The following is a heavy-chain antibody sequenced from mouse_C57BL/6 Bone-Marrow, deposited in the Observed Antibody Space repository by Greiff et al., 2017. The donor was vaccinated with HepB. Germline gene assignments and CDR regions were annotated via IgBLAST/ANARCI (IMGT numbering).Heavy chain of an antibody. CDR2: ISSGGSYT. CDR1: GFTFSSYG. D-gene: IGHD1-1*01. V-gene: IGHV5-6*01. Sequence: EVHLVESGGDLVKPGGSLKLSCAASGFTFSSYGMSWVRQTPDKRLEWVATISSGGSYTYYPDSVKGRFTISRDNAKNTLYLQMSSLKSEDTAMYYCARGVTTVWETGYWGQGTTLTVSS. J-gene: IGHJ2*01. CDR3: ARGVTTVWETGY.